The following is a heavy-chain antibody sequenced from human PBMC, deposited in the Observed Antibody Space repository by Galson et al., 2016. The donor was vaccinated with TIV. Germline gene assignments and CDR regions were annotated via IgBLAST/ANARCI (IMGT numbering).Heavy chain of an antibody. CDR1: GFSVSFNH. CDR2: IYASDTT. V-gene: IGHV3-53*01. Sequence: SLRLSCAASGFSVSFNHMSWVRQAPGKGLEWVSLIYASDTTYYIDSGKGRFTISRDNPKNTLYLQMNSLRVDDTAVYYCAKGSTWFGESLSHWGQGTPVTVSS. J-gene: IGHJ4*02. CDR3: AKGSTWFGESLSH. D-gene: IGHD3-10*01.